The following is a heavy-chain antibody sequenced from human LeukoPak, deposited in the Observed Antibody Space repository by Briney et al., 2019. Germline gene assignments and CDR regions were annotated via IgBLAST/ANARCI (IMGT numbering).Heavy chain of an antibody. V-gene: IGHV3-23*01. CDR3: AKDRDPRITGTTLGY. D-gene: IGHD1-7*01. J-gene: IGHJ4*02. CDR2: VNGGGDDT. CDR1: GFTFMHYA. Sequence: PGGSLRLSCAASGFTFMHYAMSWVRQAPGKGLEWVSAVNGGGDDTYYADSVKGRFTISRDNSKNTLYLQMNSLRAEDTAVYYCAKDRDPRITGTTLGYWGQGTLVTVSS.